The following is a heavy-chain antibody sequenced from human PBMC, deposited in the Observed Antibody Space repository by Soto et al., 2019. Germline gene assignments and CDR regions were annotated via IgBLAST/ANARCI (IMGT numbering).Heavy chain of an antibody. V-gene: IGHV4-34*01. Sequence: QVQLQQWGAGLLKPSETLSLTCAVYGGSFSGYYWSWIRQPPGKGLEWIGEINTSGSTNYNPSLKSRVTISVDTSKNQFSQKLSSVTAADTAVYYCTRGRHGRSSAWYNYWGQGTMVTVSS. CDR1: GGSFSGYY. J-gene: IGHJ4*02. CDR3: TRGRHGRSSAWYNY. D-gene: IGHD6-19*01. CDR2: INTSGST.